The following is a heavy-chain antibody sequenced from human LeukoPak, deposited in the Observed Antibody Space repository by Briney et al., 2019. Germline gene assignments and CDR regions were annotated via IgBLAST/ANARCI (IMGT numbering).Heavy chain of an antibody. CDR3: ARVRLITVTDY. CDR2: INHSGST. Sequence: SETLSLTCAVYGGSFSGYYWSWIRQPPGKGLEWIGEINHSGSTNYNPSLKSRVTISVDTSKNQLSLKLSSVTAADQAVYYCARVRLITVTDYWGQGTLVTVSS. D-gene: IGHD4-17*01. CDR1: GGSFSGYY. J-gene: IGHJ4*02. V-gene: IGHV4-34*01.